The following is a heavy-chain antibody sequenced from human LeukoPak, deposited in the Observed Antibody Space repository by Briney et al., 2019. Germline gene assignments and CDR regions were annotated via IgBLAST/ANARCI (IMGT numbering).Heavy chain of an antibody. V-gene: IGHV4-39*01. CDR3: ARQWELPTFDY. D-gene: IGHD1-26*01. CDR2: IYYSGST. CDR1: GGSISSSSYY. Sequence: ASETLSLTCTVSGGSISSSSYYWGWIRQPPGKGLEWIGSIYYSGSTYYNPSLKSRVTISVDTSKNQFSLKLSSVTAADTAVYYCARQWELPTFDYWGQGTLVTVSS. J-gene: IGHJ4*02.